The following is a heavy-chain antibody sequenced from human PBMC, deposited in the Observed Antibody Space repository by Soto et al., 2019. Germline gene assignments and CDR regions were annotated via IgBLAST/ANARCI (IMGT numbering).Heavy chain of an antibody. CDR2: ISYDGSNK. CDR1: GFTFSSYA. CDR3: ARASVITFGGVAFDY. V-gene: IGHV3-30-3*01. D-gene: IGHD3-16*01. Sequence: QVQLVESGGGVVQPGRSLRLSCAASGFTFSSYAMHWVRQAPGKGLEWVAVISYDGSNKYYADSVKGRFTISRDNSKNTLNLQMNSLRAEDTAVYYCARASVITFGGVAFDYWGQGTLVTVSS. J-gene: IGHJ4*02.